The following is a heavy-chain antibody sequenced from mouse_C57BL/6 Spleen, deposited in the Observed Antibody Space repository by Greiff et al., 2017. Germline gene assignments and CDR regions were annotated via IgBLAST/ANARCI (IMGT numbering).Heavy chain of an antibody. D-gene: IGHD3-3*01. J-gene: IGHJ4*01. V-gene: IGHV1-63*01. CDR3: ARRRDHGYAMDY. CDR2: IYPGGGYT. Sequence: QVQLQQSGAELVRPGTSVKMSCKASGYTFTNYWIGWAKQRPGHGLEWIGDIYPGGGYTNYNEKFKGKATLTANKSSSTAYMQFSSLTSEDSAIYYCARRRDHGYAMDYWGQGTSVTVSS. CDR1: GYTFTNYW.